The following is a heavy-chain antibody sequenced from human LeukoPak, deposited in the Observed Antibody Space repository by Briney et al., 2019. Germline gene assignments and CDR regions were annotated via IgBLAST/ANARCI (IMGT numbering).Heavy chain of an antibody. V-gene: IGHV3-30*18. CDR1: GFTFSSYG. CDR2: ISYDGSNK. CDR3: AKDSSGYPFDY. Sequence: GGSLRLSCAASGFTFSSYGMHWVRQAPGKGLEWVAVISYDGSNKYYADSVKGRFTISRDNSKNTLYLQMNSLRAEDTAVYYCAKDSSGYPFDYWGQETLVTVSS. D-gene: IGHD5-12*01. J-gene: IGHJ4*02.